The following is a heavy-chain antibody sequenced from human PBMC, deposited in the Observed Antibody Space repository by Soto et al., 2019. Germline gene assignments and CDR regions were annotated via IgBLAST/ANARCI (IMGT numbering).Heavy chain of an antibody. CDR1: GDIFTNYY. J-gene: IGHJ4*02. CDR2: INTSGGST. Sequence: QVQLVQSGAEVKNPGASVKLSCKASGDIFTNYYIHWVRQAPGQGLEWMAIINTSGGSTNYAQKFQGRVTLARDTFTNTVYMELSSLRSEDTAIYYCASDRTSGDYWGQGTLVTVSS. CDR3: ASDRTSGDY. V-gene: IGHV1-46*01.